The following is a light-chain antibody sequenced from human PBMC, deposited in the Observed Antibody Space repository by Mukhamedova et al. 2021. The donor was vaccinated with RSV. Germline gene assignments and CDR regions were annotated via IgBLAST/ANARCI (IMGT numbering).Light chain of an antibody. Sequence: WYQRRVHGKAPKLLIYDASNLEAGVPSRFSGSGSGTDFSLTITSLQPEDFATYYCQQYGSRHITFGGGTKVDIK. CDR3: QQYGSRHIT. J-gene: IGKJ4*01. V-gene: IGKV1-33*01. CDR2: DAS.